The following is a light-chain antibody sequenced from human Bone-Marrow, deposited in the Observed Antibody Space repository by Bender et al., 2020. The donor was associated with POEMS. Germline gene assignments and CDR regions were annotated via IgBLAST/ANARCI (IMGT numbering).Light chain of an antibody. V-gene: IGLV2-11*01. Sequence: QSALTQPRSVSGSPGQSVTISCTGTSADVGGYNYVSWYLQHPGKAPELLISEVTQRPSGVPDRFSGSKSGNTASLTVSGLQPEDEADYYCSSYAGTGVFGGGTKLTVL. CDR1: SADVGGYNY. CDR2: EVT. J-gene: IGLJ2*01. CDR3: SSYAGTGV.